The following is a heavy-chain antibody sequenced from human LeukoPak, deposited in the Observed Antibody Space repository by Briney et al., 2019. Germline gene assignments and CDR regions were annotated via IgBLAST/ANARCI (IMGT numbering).Heavy chain of an antibody. CDR2: ISSGGGTT. D-gene: IGHD1-1*01. J-gene: IGHJ4*02. V-gene: IGHV3-48*01. CDR3: ANNWNLDY. CDR1: GFTFSTYS. Sequence: GGSLRLSCAASGFTFSTYSVNWVRQAPGKGLEWVSFISSGGGTTYYADSVKGRFTISRDTSKNTLYLQMNSLRAEDTAVYYCANNWNLDYWGQGTLVTVSS.